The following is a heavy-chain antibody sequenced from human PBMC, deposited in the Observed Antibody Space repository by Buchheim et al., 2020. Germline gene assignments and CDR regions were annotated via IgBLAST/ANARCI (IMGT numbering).Heavy chain of an antibody. CDR1: RFSFSSYW. V-gene: IGHV3-74*01. D-gene: IGHD6-13*01. CDR2: INSDGRLT. J-gene: IGHJ5*02. CDR3: AAEPDSSWFDP. Sequence: EVQLVESGGDLVQPGGSLRLSCAASRFSFSSYWMHWVRQDPGKGLVWVARINSDGRLTNYADSVKGRFTISRDNGKKTLYLQMNSLRAEDTAVYYCAAEPDSSWFDPWGQGTL.